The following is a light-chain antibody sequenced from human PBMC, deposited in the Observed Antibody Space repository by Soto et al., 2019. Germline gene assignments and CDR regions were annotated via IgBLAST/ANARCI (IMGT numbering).Light chain of an antibody. J-gene: IGKJ1*01. CDR2: GAS. V-gene: IGKV3-20*01. Sequence: EIVLTQSPGTLSLSPGERATLSCRASQSVSSSYLAWYQQKPGQAPRLLIYGASNRATGIPDRFSGSGSGTDFTLTISRLEPEDFEVYYCQQYGSSLWKFGKGTKVDI. CDR3: QQYGSSLWK. CDR1: QSVSSSY.